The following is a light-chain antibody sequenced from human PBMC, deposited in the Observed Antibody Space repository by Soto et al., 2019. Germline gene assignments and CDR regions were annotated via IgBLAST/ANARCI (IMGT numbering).Light chain of an antibody. Sequence: DIQKTQSPSSLSSSVGDIVTITCRASQSISSYLNWYQQKPGKAPKLLIYAASSLQSGVPSRFSGSGSGTDFTLTISSLQPEDFATYYCQQSSEATWTFGQGTKVDIK. V-gene: IGKV1-39*01. J-gene: IGKJ1*01. CDR2: AAS. CDR3: QQSSEATWT. CDR1: QSISSY.